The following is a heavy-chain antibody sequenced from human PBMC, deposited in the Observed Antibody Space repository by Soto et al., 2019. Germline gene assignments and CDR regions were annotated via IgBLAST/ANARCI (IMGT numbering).Heavy chain of an antibody. D-gene: IGHD6-13*01. CDR3: ARDRQYSSSWLDY. J-gene: IGHJ4*02. CDR2: ISYDGSNK. CDR1: GFTFSSYA. V-gene: IGHV3-30-3*01. Sequence: QVQLVEAGGGVVQPGRSLRLSCAASGFTFSSYAMHWVRQAPGKGLEWVAVISYDGSNKYYADSVKGRFTISRDNSKKTLYLQMNSLRAEDTAVYYCARDRQYSSSWLDYWGQGTLVTVSS.